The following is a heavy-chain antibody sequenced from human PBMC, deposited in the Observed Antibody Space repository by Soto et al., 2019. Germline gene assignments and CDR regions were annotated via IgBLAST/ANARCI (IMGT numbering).Heavy chain of an antibody. V-gene: IGHV3-30*03. CDR1: GFSFSDYG. CDR2: ILYDGSYT. D-gene: IGHD4-4*01. CDR3: AQYDYSNYLDY. J-gene: IGHJ4*02. Sequence: QLGGSLRLSCAFSGFSFSDYGMHWVRQAPGKGLEWVANILYDGSYTYYADSVKGRFTISRDNSKNTLYLQMNSLRPEDTAIYFCAQYDYSNYLDYWGQGTLVTVSS.